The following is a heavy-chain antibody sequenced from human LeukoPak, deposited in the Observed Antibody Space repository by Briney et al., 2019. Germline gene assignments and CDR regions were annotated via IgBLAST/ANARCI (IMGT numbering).Heavy chain of an antibody. CDR1: GYTFTSYG. J-gene: IGHJ4*02. Sequence: ASVKVSCKASGYTFTSYGISWVRQAPGQGLEWMGWTSAYNGNTNYAQKLQGRVTMTTDTSTSTAYMELRSLRSDDTAVYYCARFGGQWLSRNYFDYWGQGTLVTVSS. CDR3: ARFGGQWLSRNYFDY. CDR2: TSAYNGNT. V-gene: IGHV1-18*01. D-gene: IGHD6-19*01.